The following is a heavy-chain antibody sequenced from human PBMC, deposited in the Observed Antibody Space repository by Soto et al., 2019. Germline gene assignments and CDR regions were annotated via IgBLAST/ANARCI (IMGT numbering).Heavy chain of an antibody. J-gene: IGHJ4*02. CDR1: GYTFTSYY. Sequence: ASVKVSCKASGYTFTSYYMHWVRQAPGQRLEWMGIINPSGGSTSYAQKFQGRVTMTRDTSTSTVYMELSSLRSEDTAVYYCARDLPPREKEYYYGSGSYYGYWGQGTLVTVSS. CDR2: INPSGGST. CDR3: ARDLPPREKEYYYGSGSYYGY. V-gene: IGHV1-46*01. D-gene: IGHD3-10*01.